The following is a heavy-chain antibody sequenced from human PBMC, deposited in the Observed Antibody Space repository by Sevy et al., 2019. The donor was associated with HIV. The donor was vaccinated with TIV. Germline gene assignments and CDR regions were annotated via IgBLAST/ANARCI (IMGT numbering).Heavy chain of an antibody. V-gene: IGHV4-59*08. CDR2: IYYNGNT. D-gene: IGHD1-26*01. Sequence: AENLSLTCTVSGGSITSLYWGWIRQPPGKGLEWIANIYYNGNTNYNPSLKSRVTIPLDASKNQFSLRLSSVTAADTAIHYCAGENAWGRGYSWGQGTLVSVSS. J-gene: IGHJ4*02. CDR1: GGSITSLY. CDR3: AGENAWGRGYS.